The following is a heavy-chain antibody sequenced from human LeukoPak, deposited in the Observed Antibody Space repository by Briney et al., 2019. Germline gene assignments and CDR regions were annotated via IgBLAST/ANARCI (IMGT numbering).Heavy chain of an antibody. D-gene: IGHD2-21*02. CDR2: INHSGST. V-gene: IGHV4-34*01. Sequence: SETLSLTCAVYGGSFSGYYWSWIRQPPGKGLEWIGEINHSGSTNYNPSLKSRVTISVDTSKNQFSLKLSSVTDADTAVYYCARADLAYCGGDCPTADAFDIWGQGTMVTVSS. J-gene: IGHJ3*02. CDR1: GGSFSGYY. CDR3: ARADLAYCGGDCPTADAFDI.